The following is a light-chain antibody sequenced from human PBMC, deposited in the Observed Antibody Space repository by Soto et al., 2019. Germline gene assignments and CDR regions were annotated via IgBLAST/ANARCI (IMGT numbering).Light chain of an antibody. CDR2: DAS. CDR1: RDIGKF. Sequence: DIQMTQSPSSLSASVGDRVTITCQASRDIGKFLNWFQEKPGKAPKLLIYDASNLQTGAPSRFSGSGSGTDFTFTISSLQPEDFATYYCQRYDSLPPTFGQGTRLEI. J-gene: IGKJ5*01. CDR3: QRYDSLPPT. V-gene: IGKV1-33*01.